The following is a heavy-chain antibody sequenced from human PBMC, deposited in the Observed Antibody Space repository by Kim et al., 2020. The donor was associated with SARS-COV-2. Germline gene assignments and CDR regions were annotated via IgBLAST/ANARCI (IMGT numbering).Heavy chain of an antibody. CDR1: GGSFSGYY. J-gene: IGHJ6*01. CDR2: INHSGST. CDR3: ARGGGYCSGGSCYFRYYYYGMGV. Sequence: SETLSLTCAVYGGSFSGYYWSWIRQPPGKGLEWIGEINHSGSTNYNPSLKSRVTISVDTSKNQFSLKLSSVTAADTTVYYCARGGGYCSGGSCYFRYYYYGMGVWGQGTTVTVSS. V-gene: IGHV4-34*01. D-gene: IGHD2-15*01.